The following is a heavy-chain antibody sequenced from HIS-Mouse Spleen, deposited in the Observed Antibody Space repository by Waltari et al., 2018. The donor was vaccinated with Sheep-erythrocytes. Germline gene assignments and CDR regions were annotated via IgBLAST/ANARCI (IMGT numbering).Heavy chain of an antibody. CDR2: IIPNLGIA. CDR3: AQTGATTPHFDY. J-gene: IGHJ4*02. D-gene: IGHD1-26*01. V-gene: IGHV1-69*04. CDR1: GGTFSSYA. Sequence: QVQLVQSGAEVKKPGSSVKVSCKASGGTFSSYAISWVRQAPGPGLEWMGRIIPNLGIANYAQKFQGRVTITADKSTSTAYMELSSLRSEDTAVYYCAQTGATTPHFDYWGQGTLVTVSS.